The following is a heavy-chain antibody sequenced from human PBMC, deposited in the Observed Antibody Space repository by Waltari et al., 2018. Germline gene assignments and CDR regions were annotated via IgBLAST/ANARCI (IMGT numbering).Heavy chain of an antibody. CDR1: GFPFSSYW. Sequence: EVQLVWSGGSLVQPGGALRLSCTASGFPFSSYWMTWDRQAPVKGLEWVANIKHDGSEKYYVDSVKGRFTISRDNAKNSLFLQMNSLRAEDTAVYYCAREGGNYGYWGQGTLVTVSS. CDR2: IKHDGSEK. J-gene: IGHJ4*02. CDR3: AREGGNYGY. D-gene: IGHD1-26*01. V-gene: IGHV3-7*04.